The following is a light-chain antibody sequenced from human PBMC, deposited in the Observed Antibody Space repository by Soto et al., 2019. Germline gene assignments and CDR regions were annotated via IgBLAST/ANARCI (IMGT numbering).Light chain of an antibody. CDR1: SSDVGDYNF. J-gene: IGLJ3*02. CDR3: SSHTSSSIWV. V-gene: IGLV2-14*03. CDR2: EVS. Sequence: QSALTQPASVSGSPGQSITISCTGTSSDVGDYNFVSWYQQLPGKAPKLMIYEVSHRPSGVSNRFSGSKSVNTASLTISGLLAEDEAHYYCSSHTSSSIWVFVGGTKLTVL.